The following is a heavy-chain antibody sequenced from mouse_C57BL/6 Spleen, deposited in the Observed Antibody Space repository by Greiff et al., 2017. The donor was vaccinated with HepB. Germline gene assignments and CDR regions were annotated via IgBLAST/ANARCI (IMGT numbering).Heavy chain of an antibody. CDR1: GYAFTNYL. J-gene: IGHJ3*01. V-gene: IGHV1-54*01. CDR3: ACVFAY. CDR2: INPGSGGT. Sequence: VQLQQSGAELVRPGTSVKVSCKASGYAFTNYLIEWVKQRPGQGLEWIGVINPGSGGTNYNEKFKGKATLTADKSSSTAYMQLSSLTSEDSAVYFGACVFAYWGQGTPVTVSA.